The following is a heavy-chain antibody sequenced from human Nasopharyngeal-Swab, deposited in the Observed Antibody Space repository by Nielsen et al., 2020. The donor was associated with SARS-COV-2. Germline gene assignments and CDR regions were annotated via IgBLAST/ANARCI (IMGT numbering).Heavy chain of an antibody. CDR3: ANHSNPFVFDP. D-gene: IGHD4-11*01. V-gene: IGHV3-15*01. CDR2: IKSETDGGTT. CDR1: GFTFSNAW. Sequence: GGSLRLSCAASGFTFSNAWMSWVRQAPGKGREWVGRIKSETDGGTTDYAAPVKGRCTISRDDSKNMLYLQMNSLKTEDTAVYYCANHSNPFVFDPWGQGTLVTVSS. J-gene: IGHJ5*02.